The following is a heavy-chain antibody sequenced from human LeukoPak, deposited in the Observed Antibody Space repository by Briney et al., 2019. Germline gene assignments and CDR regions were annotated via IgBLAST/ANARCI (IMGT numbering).Heavy chain of an antibody. V-gene: IGHV1-18*01. CDR2: ISAYNGNT. J-gene: IGHJ6*02. CDR3: VRERIAVAGTNYYYCGMDV. CDR1: GYTFTSYG. D-gene: IGHD6-19*01. Sequence: ASVKVSCKASGYTFTSYGISWVRQAPGQGLEWMGWISAYNGNTNYAEKLQGRVTMTTDPSTSTAYMELRSLRSDDTAVYYCVRERIAVAGTNYYYCGMDVWGQGATVTVSS.